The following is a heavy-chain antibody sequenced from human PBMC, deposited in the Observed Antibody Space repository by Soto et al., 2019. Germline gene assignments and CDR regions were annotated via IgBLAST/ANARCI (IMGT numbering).Heavy chain of an antibody. Sequence: GVSRRLSCAASGFTFSSYAMSWVRQAPGKGLEWVSAISGIFGSTYYAYSVKGRFTISRDNSKNTLYLQVNSLRAEDTAVYYCAKWRGGSYREYYFDYWGQGTLVTVSS. CDR3: AKWRGGSYREYYFDY. CDR1: GFTFSSYA. CDR2: ISGIFGST. D-gene: IGHD1-26*01. J-gene: IGHJ4*02. V-gene: IGHV3-23*01.